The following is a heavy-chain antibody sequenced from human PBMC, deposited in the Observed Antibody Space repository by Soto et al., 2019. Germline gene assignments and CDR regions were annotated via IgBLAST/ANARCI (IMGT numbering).Heavy chain of an antibody. J-gene: IGHJ4*02. CDR3: ARVRFGELV. CDR2: IGVGGGDR. Sequence: EVQLLESGGGLVQPGGYLRLSCAASGFTFSSYAMSWVRQAPGKGLEWVSIIGVGGGDRYYPESVKGRFTISRDNSRDTLYLEMNSLRDEDTDVYYCARVRFGELVWGQGTLVTVSS. V-gene: IGHV3-23*01. D-gene: IGHD3-10*01. CDR1: GFTFSSYA.